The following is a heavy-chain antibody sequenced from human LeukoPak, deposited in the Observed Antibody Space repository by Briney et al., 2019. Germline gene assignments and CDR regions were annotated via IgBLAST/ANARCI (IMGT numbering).Heavy chain of an antibody. CDR2: INPNSGGT. J-gene: IGHJ6*02. Sequence: ASVKVSCKASGYTFTSYYMHWVRQAPGQGLEWMGRINPNSGGTNYAQKFQGRVTMTRDTSISTAYMELSRLRSDDTAVYYCAKEGTLTGSYYYYYYGMDVWGQGTTVTVSS. V-gene: IGHV1-2*06. D-gene: IGHD3-9*01. CDR3: AKEGTLTGSYYYYYYGMDV. CDR1: GYTFTSYY.